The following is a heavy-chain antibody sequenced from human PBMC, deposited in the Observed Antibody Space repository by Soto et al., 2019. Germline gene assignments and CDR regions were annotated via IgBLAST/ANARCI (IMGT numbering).Heavy chain of an antibody. J-gene: IGHJ4*02. V-gene: IGHV3-30-3*01. CDR3: ARDRIAGFFDY. D-gene: IGHD6-13*01. CDR2: ISYDGSDK. CDR1: GFSFSSYA. Sequence: PGGSLRLSCAASGFSFSSYAMHWVRQAPGKGLEWVAVISYDGSDKEYADPMKGRFTISRENSKNTLYLQMNSLRAEDTAVYYCARDRIAGFFDYWGQGTLVTVSS.